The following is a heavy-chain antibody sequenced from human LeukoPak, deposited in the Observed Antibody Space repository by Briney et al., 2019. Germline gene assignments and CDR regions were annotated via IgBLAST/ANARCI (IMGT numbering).Heavy chain of an antibody. J-gene: IGHJ3*02. D-gene: IGHD5-18*01. Sequence: ASVKVSCKTSGYTFTSYDINWVRQATGQGLEWMGWMNPISGNTGYEQKFQGRVTLTRNTSINTAYMELSSLRSEDTAVYYCARGGGYSYGPLDIWGQGTKVTASS. CDR1: GYTFTSYD. CDR2: MNPISGNT. V-gene: IGHV1-8*03. CDR3: ARGGGYSYGPLDI.